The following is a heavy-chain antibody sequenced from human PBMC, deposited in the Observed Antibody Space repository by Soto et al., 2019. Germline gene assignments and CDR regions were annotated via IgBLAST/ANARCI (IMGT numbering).Heavy chain of an antibody. V-gene: IGHV4-39*01. CDR2: MYYSGST. D-gene: IGHD7-27*01. Sequence: PSETLALTCTVSGGCISSSNYFWGWIRQPPGKGLEWIGSMYYSGSTYYNPSLKSRVTISVDTSKNQFSLKLSSVTAADTAMYYCARHGERTIRSLDWFAPSGQRTLVTVSS. CDR3: ARHGERTIRSLDWFAP. J-gene: IGHJ5*02. CDR1: GGCISSSNYF.